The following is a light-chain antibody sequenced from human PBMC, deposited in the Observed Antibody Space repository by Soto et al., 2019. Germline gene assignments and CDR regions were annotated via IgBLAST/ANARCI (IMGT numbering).Light chain of an antibody. CDR3: QQYNNWPLT. Sequence: EIVMTQSPTTLSVSPGERATVSYRASQSITGNLTWYQRKPGQAPRLLIYDASTTATGIPARFSGSGSGTEFTLTISSLQSEDFAVYYCQQYNNWPLTFGGGTKVDIK. CDR2: DAS. V-gene: IGKV3-15*01. J-gene: IGKJ4*01. CDR1: QSITGN.